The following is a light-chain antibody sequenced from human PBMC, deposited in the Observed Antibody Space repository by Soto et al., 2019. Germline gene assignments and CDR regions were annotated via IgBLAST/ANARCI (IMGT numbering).Light chain of an antibody. CDR3: TSYTTTSTVI. J-gene: IGLJ2*01. CDR1: SSDVGGYNY. Sequence: QSALTQPASVSGSPGQSITISCTGTSSDVGGYNYVSWYQQHPGKAPKLLIYDVNNRTSGVSNRFSGSKSGNTASLTISGLQAEDEADYYCTSYTTTSTVIFGGGTKLTVL. CDR2: DVN. V-gene: IGLV2-14*03.